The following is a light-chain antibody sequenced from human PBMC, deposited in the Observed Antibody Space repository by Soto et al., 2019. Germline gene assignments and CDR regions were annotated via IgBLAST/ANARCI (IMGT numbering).Light chain of an antibody. V-gene: IGLV2-14*01. CDR1: SSDVGGYNY. J-gene: IGLJ3*02. CDR3: RSYTSSSTRV. Sequence: QSALTQPASVSGSPGQSITISCTGTSSDVGGYNYVSWYQQHPGKAPKLMIYEVSNRPSGVSNRFSGSKSGHTASLTISGLQAEDEAEYYCRSYTSSSTRVFGGGTQLTVL. CDR2: EVS.